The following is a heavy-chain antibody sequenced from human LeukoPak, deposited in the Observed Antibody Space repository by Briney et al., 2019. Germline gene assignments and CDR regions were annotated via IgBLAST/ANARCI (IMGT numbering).Heavy chain of an antibody. V-gene: IGHV1-46*01. CDR3: ARVDGDYSVGH. J-gene: IGHJ4*02. Sequence: ASVKVSCKASGYTFTSYYMHWVRQAPGQGLEWMGIINPSGGSTSYAQKFQGRVTMTRDMSTSTVYMELSSLRSDDTAVYYCARVDGDYSVGHWGQGTLVTVSS. CDR2: INPSGGST. D-gene: IGHD4-17*01. CDR1: GYTFTSYY.